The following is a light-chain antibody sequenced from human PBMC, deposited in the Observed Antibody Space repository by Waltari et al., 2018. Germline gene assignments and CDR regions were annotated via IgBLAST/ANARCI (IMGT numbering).Light chain of an antibody. J-gene: IGLJ3*02. CDR3: QVWDSTTDHPEV. V-gene: IGLV3-21*04. CDR2: YDS. CDR1: NIGSKN. Sequence: SYVLTQPPSVSVAPGKTARITCGGTNIGSKNVHWYQQKPGQAPMLVIYYDSDRPSGIPERFSGSNSGNTATLTISRVEAGDEADYYCQVWDSTTDHPEVFGGGTKLTVL.